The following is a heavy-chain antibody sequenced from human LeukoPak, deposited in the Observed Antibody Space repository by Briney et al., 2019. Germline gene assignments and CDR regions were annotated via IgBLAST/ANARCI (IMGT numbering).Heavy chain of an antibody. V-gene: IGHV3-48*01. CDR2: ISSSRNTI. J-gene: IGHJ6*03. CDR1: GFTFSDYS. D-gene: IGHD4-11*01. Sequence: GGSLRLSCAAFGFTFSDYSMNWVRQAPGKGLQWVSFISSSRNTIYYADSVKGRFTISRDNAENSLYLQMNSLRAEDTAVYYCARAYSTYHMDVWGKGTTVTVSS. CDR3: ARAYSTYHMDV.